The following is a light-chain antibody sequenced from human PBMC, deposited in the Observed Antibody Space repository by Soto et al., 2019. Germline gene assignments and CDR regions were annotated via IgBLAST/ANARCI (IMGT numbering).Light chain of an antibody. J-gene: IGKJ5*01. Sequence: AIRMTQSPSSFSASTGYRVTITARASQGISSYLAWYQQKPGKAPKLLIYAASTLQSGVPSRFSGSGSGTEFTLTISSLQPDDFAVYYCQQRSNWHTFGQGTRLEI. V-gene: IGKV1-8*01. CDR1: QGISSY. CDR2: AAS. CDR3: QQRSNWHT.